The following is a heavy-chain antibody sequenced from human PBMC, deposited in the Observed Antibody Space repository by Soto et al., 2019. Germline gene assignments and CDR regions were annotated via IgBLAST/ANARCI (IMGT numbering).Heavy chain of an antibody. D-gene: IGHD4-17*01. CDR1: GFTFSSYW. CDR2: IKQDGSEK. CDR3: ARDSHDYGDYYFDY. V-gene: IGHV3-7*01. J-gene: IGHJ4*02. Sequence: GGSLRLSCAASGFTFSSYWMSWVRQAPGKGLEWVANIKQDGSEKYYVDSVKGRFTISRDNAKNSLYLQMNSLRAEDTAVYYCARDSHDYGDYYFDYWGQGTLVTVSS.